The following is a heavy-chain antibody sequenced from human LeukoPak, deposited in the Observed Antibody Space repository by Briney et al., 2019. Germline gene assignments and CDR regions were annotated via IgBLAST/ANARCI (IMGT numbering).Heavy chain of an antibody. D-gene: IGHD5-12*01. Sequence: GGSLRLSCAASGFRFSTQEMAWVRQAPGKGLEWVSYMSKDGRTIYYADSVKGRFTISRDNTRNSLFLQLNSLSADDTGFYYCARGSYTGFDLYFDSWDQGTLVTISS. CDR2: MSKDGRTI. CDR3: ARGSYTGFDLYFDS. J-gene: IGHJ4*02. V-gene: IGHV3-48*03. CDR1: GFRFSTQE.